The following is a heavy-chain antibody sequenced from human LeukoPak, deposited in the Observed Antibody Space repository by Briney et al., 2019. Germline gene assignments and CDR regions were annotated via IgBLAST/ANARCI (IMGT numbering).Heavy chain of an antibody. CDR2: LSGSGGST. CDR1: GFSFNSYA. J-gene: IGHJ5*02. V-gene: IGHV3-23*01. D-gene: IGHD3-16*01. CDR3: AKDRLIT. Sequence: GGYLRFSSAASGFSFNSYAMSWVRQAPGKGLEWVSALSGSGGSTYYADSVKGRFTISRDNSKNTLYLQMNSLRDEDTAVPYCAKDRLITWGQGTLVTVSS.